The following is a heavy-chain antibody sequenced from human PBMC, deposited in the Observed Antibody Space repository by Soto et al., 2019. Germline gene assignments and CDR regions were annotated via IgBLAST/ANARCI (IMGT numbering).Heavy chain of an antibody. CDR3: AKGYLSVAGRQSNGIDP. V-gene: IGHV3-74*01. CDR2: INSDGSST. CDR1: GFTFRSYW. Sequence: GGSLRLSWAASGFTFRSYWMHWVRQAPGKGLVWVSRINSDGSSTSYADSVKGRCTISSDNAKTTRYLQLHSLRAEDTAVYYCAKGYLSVAGRQSNGIDPWGQGTPVTVSS. D-gene: IGHD6-13*01. J-gene: IGHJ5*01.